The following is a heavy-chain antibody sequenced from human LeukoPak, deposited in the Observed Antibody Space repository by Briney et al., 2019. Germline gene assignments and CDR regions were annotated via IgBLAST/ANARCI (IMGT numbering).Heavy chain of an antibody. CDR3: VKDDRGGWYFDL. D-gene: IGHD2-15*01. V-gene: IGHV3-9*01. CDR2: ISWNSGSV. J-gene: IGHJ2*01. CDR1: GFTFDDYA. Sequence: GGSLRLSCAASGFTFDDYAIHWVRHAPGKGLEWVSGISWNSGSVGYADSVRGRFTISRDNAKNSLYLQMNSLRPEDTALYYCVKDDRGGWYFDLWGRGTPVTVSS.